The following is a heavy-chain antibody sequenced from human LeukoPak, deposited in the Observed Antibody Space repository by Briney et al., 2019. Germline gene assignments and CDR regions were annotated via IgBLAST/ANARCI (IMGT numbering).Heavy chain of an antibody. CDR3: ARGPNYYDSSGPLGY. J-gene: IGHJ4*02. Sequence: GGSLRLSCAASGFTFSTYNMNWVRQAPGKGLEWVSFITSSSSYIYYADSVKGRFTISRDNAKNSLYLQMNSLRAEDTAVYYCARGPNYYDSSGPLGYWGQGTLVTVSS. V-gene: IGHV3-21*01. CDR1: GFTFSTYN. CDR2: ITSSSSYI. D-gene: IGHD3-22*01.